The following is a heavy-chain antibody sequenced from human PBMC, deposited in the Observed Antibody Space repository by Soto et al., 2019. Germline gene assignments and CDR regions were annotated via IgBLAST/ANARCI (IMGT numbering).Heavy chain of an antibody. J-gene: IGHJ4*02. CDR2: IGPESEST. CDR3: RRGRSGKIVVFY. Sequence: AAVKVSCKPSGYTFTGHYIHWVLQAPEQGPEAMGEIGPESESTRHAQTFQGRVTITRDMSITTLYIQLNNRSPDHTDVHDLRRGRSGKIVVFYWGQGTPVTVSS. CDR1: GYTFTGHY. D-gene: IGHD3-22*01. V-gene: IGHV1-2*02.